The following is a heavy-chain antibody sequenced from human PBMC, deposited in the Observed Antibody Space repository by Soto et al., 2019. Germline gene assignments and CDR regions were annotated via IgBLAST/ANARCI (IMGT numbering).Heavy chain of an antibody. D-gene: IGHD2-15*01. CDR1: GCTFRNFG. CDR2: VSGGGENT. V-gene: IGHV3-23*01. CDR3: ANPVGYGGSLFDF. J-gene: IGHJ4*02. Sequence: GGSLRLSCAASGCTFRNFGMAWVRQAPGKGLEWVSTVSGGGENTHYSDSVNGRFAISRDNSQNTVYLHMSSLRVDDTATYYCANPVGYGGSLFDFSGQGTQGTYPQ.